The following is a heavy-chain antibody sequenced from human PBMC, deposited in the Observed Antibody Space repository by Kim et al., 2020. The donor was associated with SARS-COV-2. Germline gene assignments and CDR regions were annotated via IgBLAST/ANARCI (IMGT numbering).Heavy chain of an antibody. D-gene: IGHD3-3*01. CDR1: GGSISSSDCY. V-gene: IGHV4-39*01. Sequence: SETLSLTCTVSGGSISSSDCYWDWLRQPPGKELEWIRSVYYTRNSNYNPSRKIRVTISVSTSKNQFYLKLISVAAADTAVYYCAKHFRGTSIRFFGLFQVDYWGQGTLVTVSS. CDR3: AKHFRGTSIRFFGLFQVDY. CDR2: VYYTRNS. J-gene: IGHJ4*02.